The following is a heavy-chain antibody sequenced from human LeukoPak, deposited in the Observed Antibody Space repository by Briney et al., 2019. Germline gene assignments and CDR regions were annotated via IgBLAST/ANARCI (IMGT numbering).Heavy chain of an antibody. D-gene: IGHD4-23*01. CDR3: ARRGDGGRSFDY. CDR1: GFIFSNAW. Sequence: PGGSLRLSCAASGFIFSNAWMTWVRQAPGKGLEWVSLIYSSGSTYYADSVKGRFTISRDNSKNTLYLQVNSLRAEDTAVYYCARRGDGGRSFDYWGQGTLVTVSS. J-gene: IGHJ4*02. V-gene: IGHV3-53*01. CDR2: IYSSGST.